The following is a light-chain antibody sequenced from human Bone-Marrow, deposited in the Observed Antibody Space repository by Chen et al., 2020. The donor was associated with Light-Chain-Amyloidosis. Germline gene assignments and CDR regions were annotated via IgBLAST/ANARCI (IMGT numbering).Light chain of an antibody. Sequence: SYVLTQPSSVSVAPGQTATIACGGNNIGSTSVHWYQQTPVQAPLLVVSDDSDRPSGIPERLSGSNSGNTATLTISRVEAGDDADYYCQVWDRSSDRPVFGGGTKLTVL. CDR2: DDS. CDR1: NIGSTS. V-gene: IGLV3-21*02. J-gene: IGLJ3*02. CDR3: QVWDRSSDRPV.